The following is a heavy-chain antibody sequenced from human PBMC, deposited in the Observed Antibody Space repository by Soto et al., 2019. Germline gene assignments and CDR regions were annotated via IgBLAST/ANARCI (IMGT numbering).Heavy chain of an antibody. CDR3: AKDLIAVAGTTPGY. J-gene: IGHJ4*02. CDR2: ISYDGSNK. V-gene: IGHV3-30*18. Sequence: GGSLRLSCAASGFTFSSYGMHWVRQAPGKGLEWVEVISYDGSNKYYADSVKGRFTISRDNSKNTLYLQMNSLRAEDTAVYYCAKDLIAVAGTTPGYWGQGTLVTVSS. D-gene: IGHD6-19*01. CDR1: GFTFSSYG.